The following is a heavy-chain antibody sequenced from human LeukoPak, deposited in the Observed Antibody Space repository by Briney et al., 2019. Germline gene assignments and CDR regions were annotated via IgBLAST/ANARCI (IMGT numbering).Heavy chain of an antibody. V-gene: IGHV4-59*12. Sequence: SETLSLTCTVSGGSISSYYWSWIRQPPGEGLEWIGYIYYSGSTYYNPSLKSRVTISVDRSKNQFSLKLSSVTAADTAVYYCASDYYDSSGYYFDYWGQGTLVTVSS. D-gene: IGHD3-22*01. CDR1: GGSISSYY. J-gene: IGHJ4*02. CDR3: ASDYYDSSGYYFDY. CDR2: IYYSGST.